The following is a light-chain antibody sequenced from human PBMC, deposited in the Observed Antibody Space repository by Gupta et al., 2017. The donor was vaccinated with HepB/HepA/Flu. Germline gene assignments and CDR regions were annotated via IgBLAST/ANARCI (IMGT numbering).Light chain of an antibody. CDR2: WAS. V-gene: IGKV4-1*01. CDR1: QSVLYSSNNKNY. J-gene: IGKJ4*01. CDR3: QQDDSTPLT. Sequence: DIVMTQSPDSLAVSLGERATINCKSSQSVLYSSNNKNYLAWYQQKPRQPPKLLIYWASTRESGVPDRFSGSGSGTDFTLTISSLQAEDVALYYCQQDDSTPLTFGGGTKVEIK.